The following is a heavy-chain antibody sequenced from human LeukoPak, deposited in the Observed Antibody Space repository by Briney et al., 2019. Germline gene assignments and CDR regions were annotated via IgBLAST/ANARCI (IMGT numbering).Heavy chain of an antibody. D-gene: IGHD3-10*01. CDR1: GGSISSGSYY. Sequence: SETLSLTCTVSGGSISSGSYYWGWIRQPPGKGLEWIGNIYYSGSTYYNPSLKSRVSISVDTSKNQFSLKLTSVTAADTAVYYCARGSGSYGSNMDVWGKGTTVTISS. CDR2: IYYSGST. V-gene: IGHV4-39*07. J-gene: IGHJ6*03. CDR3: ARGSGSYGSNMDV.